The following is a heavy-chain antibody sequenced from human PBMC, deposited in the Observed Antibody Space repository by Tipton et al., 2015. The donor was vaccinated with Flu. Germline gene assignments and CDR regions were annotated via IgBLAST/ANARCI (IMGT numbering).Heavy chain of an antibody. CDR1: GGSISNNYFY. J-gene: IGHJ4*02. CDR3: AAYYYDTSGPIFDC. CDR2: IYNTGST. Sequence: TLSLTCTVSGGSISNNYFYWGWLRQPPGKGLEWLGSIYNTGSTNYNPSLEGRITASLDTSKDQFSLKLRSVTAADSAVYYCAAYYYDTSGPIFDCWGQGALVTVSS. D-gene: IGHD3-22*01. V-gene: IGHV4-39*01.